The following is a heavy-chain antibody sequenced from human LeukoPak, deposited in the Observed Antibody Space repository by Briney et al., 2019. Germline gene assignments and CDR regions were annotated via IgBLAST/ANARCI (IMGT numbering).Heavy chain of an antibody. D-gene: IGHD4-17*01. Sequence: PSQTLSLTCTVSGASISSGGYYWSWIRQHPGKGLEWIGYIYYSGSTYYNPSLKSRVTISVDTSKNQFSLKLSSVTAADTAAYYCARYYGDYHFDLWGRGTLVTVSS. CDR2: IYYSGST. J-gene: IGHJ2*01. CDR3: ARYYGDYHFDL. CDR1: GASISSGGYY. V-gene: IGHV4-31*03.